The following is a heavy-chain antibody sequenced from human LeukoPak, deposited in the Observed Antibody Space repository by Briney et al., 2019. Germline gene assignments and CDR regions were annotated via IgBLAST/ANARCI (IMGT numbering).Heavy chain of an antibody. CDR1: GFTFSSYA. D-gene: IGHD3-10*01. CDR3: ARSLLWFGEYLYYFDY. CDR2: ISYDGSNK. Sequence: GRSLRLPCAASGFTFSSYAMHWVRQAPGKGLEWVAVISYDGSNKYYADSVKGRFTISRDNSKNTLYLQKNSLRAEDTAVYYCARSLLWFGEYLYYFDYWGQGTLVTVSS. V-gene: IGHV3-30-3*01. J-gene: IGHJ4*02.